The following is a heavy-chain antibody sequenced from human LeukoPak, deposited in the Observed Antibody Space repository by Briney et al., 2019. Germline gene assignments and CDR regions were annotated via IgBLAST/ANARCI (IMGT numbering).Heavy chain of an antibody. CDR1: GESLNSYY. Sequence: SETLSLTCAVYGESLNSYYWSWVRQPPGEGLEWIGEIYESGTTKYNPSLKSRVAISMVPSKQQFSLRLSSVTAAHTAVYYCARGAWATRLASWGLGTPVIVSS. CDR3: ARGAWATRLAS. CDR2: IYESGTT. V-gene: IGHV4-34*01. J-gene: IGHJ4*02. D-gene: IGHD2-15*01.